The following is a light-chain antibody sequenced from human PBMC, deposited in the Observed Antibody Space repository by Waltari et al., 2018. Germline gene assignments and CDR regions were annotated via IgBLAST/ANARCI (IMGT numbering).Light chain of an antibody. CDR1: SSAIGRYSL. CDR2: DVS. Sequence: QSALTQPASVSGSPGQSITISCTGTSSAIGRYSLVSWYQQHPGKAPKPIIYDVSERPSGISNRFSGSKSGNTASLAISGLQAEDEADYYCCSYTGSYTLAFGGGTNLIVL. CDR3: CSYTGSYTLA. J-gene: IGLJ3*02. V-gene: IGLV2-23*02.